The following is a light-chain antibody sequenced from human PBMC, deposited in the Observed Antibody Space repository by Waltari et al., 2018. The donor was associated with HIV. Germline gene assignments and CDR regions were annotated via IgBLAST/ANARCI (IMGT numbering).Light chain of an antibody. CDR2: AAS. CDR1: QGLSSY. CDR3: QQLNSYPYT. V-gene: IGKV1-9*01. Sequence: DIQLTQSPSFLSASVGDRVTITCRASQGLSSYLAWYQQKPGKAHKLLIYAASTLQSGVPSRFSGSGSGTEFTLTISSLQPEDFATYYCQQLNSYPYTFGQGTKLEIK. J-gene: IGKJ2*01.